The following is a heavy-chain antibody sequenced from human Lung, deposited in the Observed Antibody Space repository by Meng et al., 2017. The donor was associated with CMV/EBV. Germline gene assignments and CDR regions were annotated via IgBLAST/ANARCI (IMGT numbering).Heavy chain of an antibody. J-gene: IGHJ3*02. V-gene: IGHV3-7*01. CDR2: IKEDGSEK. D-gene: IGHD3-3*01. Sequence: ESXKISXAASGFTLSSYWMSWVRQAPGKGLEWVANIKEDGSEKYYVDSVKGRFTISRDNAKNSLYVQMDSLRGEDTAVYYCAREPGDRYDFWSGYAFDIWGQGTXVTVAS. CDR3: AREPGDRYDFWSGYAFDI. CDR1: GFTLSSYW.